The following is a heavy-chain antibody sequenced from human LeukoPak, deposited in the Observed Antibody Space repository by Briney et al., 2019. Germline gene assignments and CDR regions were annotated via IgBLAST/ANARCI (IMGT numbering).Heavy chain of an antibody. D-gene: IGHD6-19*01. CDR1: GGSFSGYY. CDR2: INHSGST. Sequence: SETLSLTCVVYGGSFSGYYWSWIRQPPGKGLEWIGEINHSGSTNYNPSLKSRVTISVDTSKNQFSLKLSSVTAADTAVYYCARRLGFSSGPNWFDPWGQGTLVTVSS. J-gene: IGHJ5*02. CDR3: ARRLGFSSGPNWFDP. V-gene: IGHV4-34*01.